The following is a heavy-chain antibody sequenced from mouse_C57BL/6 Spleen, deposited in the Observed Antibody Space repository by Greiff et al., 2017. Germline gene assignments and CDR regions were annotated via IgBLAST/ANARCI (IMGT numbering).Heavy chain of an antibody. J-gene: IGHJ2*01. Sequence: VQLQESGAELVKPGASVKISCKASGYAFSSYWMNWVKQRPGKGLEWIGQIYPGDGDTNYNGKFKGKATLTADKSSSTAYMQLSSLTSEDSAVYFCASHYYGSSSYYFDYWGQGTTLTVSS. CDR3: ASHYYGSSSYYFDY. CDR1: GYAFSSYW. D-gene: IGHD1-1*01. V-gene: IGHV1-80*01. CDR2: IYPGDGDT.